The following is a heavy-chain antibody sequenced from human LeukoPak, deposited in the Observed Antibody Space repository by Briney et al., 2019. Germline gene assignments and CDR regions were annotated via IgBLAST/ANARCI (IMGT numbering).Heavy chain of an antibody. CDR3: AKSSNEWELNSFDS. CDR2: ISGSGSGT. CDR1: GFTFSTFA. D-gene: IGHD1-26*01. J-gene: IGHJ4*02. V-gene: IGHV3-23*01. Sequence: GGSLRLSCAASGFTFSTFAMSWVRQAPGKGLEWVSAISGSGSGTYYADSVKGRFTISRDNSKNKLYLQMNGLSPADTAVYYCAKSSNEWELNSFDSWGQGTLVPVSS.